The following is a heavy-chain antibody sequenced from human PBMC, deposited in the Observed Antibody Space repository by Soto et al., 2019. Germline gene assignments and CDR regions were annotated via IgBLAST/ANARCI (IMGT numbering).Heavy chain of an antibody. V-gene: IGHV3-43*01. CDR2: ITWDGGTT. D-gene: IGHD1-26*01. Sequence: EVQLVESGGVVVQPGGSLRLSCAASGFTFDEYTMHWVRQAPGKGLEWVSLITWDGGTTYYADSVKGRFTISRDNTKSSLYLQMDSLRTEDTALYYCAKDWEAMMFLTSFDYWGQGTLVTVPS. CDR1: GFTFDEYT. J-gene: IGHJ4*02. CDR3: AKDWEAMMFLTSFDY.